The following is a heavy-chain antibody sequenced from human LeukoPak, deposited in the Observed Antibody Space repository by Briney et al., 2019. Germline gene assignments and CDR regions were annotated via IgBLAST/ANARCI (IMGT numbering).Heavy chain of an antibody. CDR3: ARVDPPRRLDY. J-gene: IGHJ4*02. CDR2: IYHSGSA. CDR1: GGSVSGTNS. V-gene: IGHV4-4*02. D-gene: IGHD2-21*02. Sequence: SETLSLTCAVSGGSVSGTNSWSWVRQSPGKGLEWIGEIYHSGSANYNPSLRSRVTMSLDKSKNQFSLKLSSVTAADTAVYYCARVDPPRRLDYWGQGTLVTVSS.